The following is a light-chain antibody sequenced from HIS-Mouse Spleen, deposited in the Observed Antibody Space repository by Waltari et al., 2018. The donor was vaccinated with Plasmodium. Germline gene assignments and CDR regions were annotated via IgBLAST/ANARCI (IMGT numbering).Light chain of an antibody. Sequence: SYELTQPPSVSVSPGQTARITCSGDALPKKYAYWYQQQSGQAPVLVIYEDSKRPPGIPWRCSGSSSGTMATLTISGAQVEDEADYYCYSTDSSGNHRVFGGGTKLTVL. CDR1: ALPKKY. J-gene: IGLJ3*02. CDR3: YSTDSSGNHRV. V-gene: IGLV3-10*01. CDR2: EDS.